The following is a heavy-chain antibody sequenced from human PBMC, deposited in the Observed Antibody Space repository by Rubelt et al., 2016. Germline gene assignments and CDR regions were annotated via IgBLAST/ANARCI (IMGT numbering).Heavy chain of an antibody. V-gene: IGHV3-30*04. J-gene: IGHJ4*02. CDR1: GFTFSSYA. D-gene: IGHD3-22*01. CDR2: TSYDGINK. CDR3: ARVAFDSSGDYYGYQGGIDY. Sequence: VQLLESGGGLVQPGGSLRLSCAASGFTFSSYAMHWVRQAPGQGLEWVTCTSYDGINKYYADSVKGRFTISRDNSKSTLYLQMNRRGAGDTAVYDCARVAFDSSGDYYGYQGGIDYWGQGTLVTVSS.